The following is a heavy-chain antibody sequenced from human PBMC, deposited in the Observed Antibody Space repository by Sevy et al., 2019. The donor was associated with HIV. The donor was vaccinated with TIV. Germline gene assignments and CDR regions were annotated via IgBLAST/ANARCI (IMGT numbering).Heavy chain of an antibody. CDR2: ISGSASTTYYGGAA. Sequence: GGSLRLSCTASGFTFSTYAMSWVRQAPGKGLEWVSGISGSASTTYYGGAAYYADSVKGRFTITRDNAKNTLYLEMNSLRDEDSAVFHCARGLLAGPRGDYWYFDLWGRGTLVTVSS. D-gene: IGHD6-19*01. CDR1: GFTFSTYA. V-gene: IGHV3-23*01. CDR3: ARGLLAGPRGDYWYFDL. J-gene: IGHJ2*01.